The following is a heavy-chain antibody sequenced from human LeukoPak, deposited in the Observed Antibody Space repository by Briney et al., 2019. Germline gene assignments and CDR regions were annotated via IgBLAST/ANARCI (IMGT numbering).Heavy chain of an antibody. CDR2: INHGGNT. D-gene: IGHD6-13*01. CDR1: GGSFSDYY. V-gene: IGHV4-34*01. CDR3: ARDGYSTPDV. J-gene: IGHJ6*02. Sequence: SETLSLTCAVYGGSFSDYYWSWIRQPPGKGLEWIGEINHGGNTNYNPSLKSRVTLSVDTSKNQFSLKLTSVTAADTAVYYCARDGYSTPDVWGQGTTVTVSS.